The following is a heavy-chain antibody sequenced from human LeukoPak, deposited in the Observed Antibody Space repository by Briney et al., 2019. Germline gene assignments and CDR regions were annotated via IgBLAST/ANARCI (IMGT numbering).Heavy chain of an antibody. CDR2: ISAYNGNT. CDR3: ARMPMVRGVKGWFDP. CDR1: GCTFTSYG. V-gene: IGHV1-18*01. Sequence: ASAKVSCKASGCTFTSYGISWVRQAPGQGLEWMGWISAYNGNTNYAQKLQGRVTMTTDTSTSTAYIELRSLRSDDTAVYYCARMPMVRGVKGWFDPWGQGTLVTVSS. J-gene: IGHJ5*02. D-gene: IGHD3-10*01.